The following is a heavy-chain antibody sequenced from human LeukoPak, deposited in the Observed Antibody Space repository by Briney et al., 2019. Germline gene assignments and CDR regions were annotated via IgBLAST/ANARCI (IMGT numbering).Heavy chain of an antibody. J-gene: IGHJ6*03. Sequence: GGSLRLSCAASGFPFSSHGMSWVRQAPGKGLEWVSGIIGGGGSTYYADSVKGRFTISRDNSKNTLYLQMNSLRAEDTAVYYCARGPDYYGSGRDYYMDVWGKGTTVTISS. D-gene: IGHD3-10*01. V-gene: IGHV3-23*01. CDR3: ARGPDYYGSGRDYYMDV. CDR1: GFPFSSHG. CDR2: IIGGGGST.